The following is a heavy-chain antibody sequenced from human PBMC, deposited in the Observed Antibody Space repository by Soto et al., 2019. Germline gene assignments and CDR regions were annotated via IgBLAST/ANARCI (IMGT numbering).Heavy chain of an antibody. Sequence: GGSLRLSCAASGFTFSSYAMSRVRQAPGKGLEWVSGISGNGGSTYYTDSVKGRFTISRDNSKNSLYLQMNSLRAEDTAIYYCAKGLQKFDSWGQGTLVTVSS. CDR1: GFTFSSYA. J-gene: IGHJ4*02. D-gene: IGHD4-4*01. CDR3: AKGLQKFDS. CDR2: ISGNGGST. V-gene: IGHV3-23*01.